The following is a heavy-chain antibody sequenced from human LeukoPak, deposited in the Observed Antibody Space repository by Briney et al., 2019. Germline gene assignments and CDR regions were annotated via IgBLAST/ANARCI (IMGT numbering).Heavy chain of an antibody. D-gene: IGHD5-18*01. J-gene: IGHJ4*02. CDR1: GYTFTGYY. Sequence: ASVKVSCKASGYTFTGYYMHWVRQAPGQGLEWMGWINPKRGDTNYAQKLQGRVTMTTDTSTSTAYMELRSLRPDDTAVYYCARDHGYSYGLDYWGQGTLVTVSS. CDR3: ARDHGYSYGLDY. V-gene: IGHV1-2*02. CDR2: INPKRGDT.